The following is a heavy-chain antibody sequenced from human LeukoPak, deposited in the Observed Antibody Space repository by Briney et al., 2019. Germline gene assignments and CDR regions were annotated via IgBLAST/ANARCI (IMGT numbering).Heavy chain of an antibody. D-gene: IGHD3-22*01. Sequence: SVKVSCKASGGTFSSYAISWVRQAPGQGLEWMGGIIPIFGTANYAQKFQGRVTITADESTSTAYMELSSLRSEDTAVYYRARGKVDYDSSGYFWGQGTLVTVSS. J-gene: IGHJ4*02. CDR1: GGTFSSYA. V-gene: IGHV1-69*13. CDR2: IIPIFGTA. CDR3: ARGKVDYDSSGYF.